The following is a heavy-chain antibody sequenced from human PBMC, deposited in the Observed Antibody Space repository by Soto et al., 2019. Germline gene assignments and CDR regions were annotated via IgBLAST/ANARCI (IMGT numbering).Heavy chain of an antibody. J-gene: IGHJ6*02. CDR3: ARALLYIAVAGTVNYYYGMDV. CDR2: TYYRSKWYN. Sequence: PSQTLSLTCAISGDSVSSNSAAWNWIRQSPSRGLEWLGRTYYRSKWYNDYAVSVKSRITINPDTSKNQFSLQLNSVTPEDTAVYYCARALLYIAVAGTVNYYYGMDVWGQGTTVTVSS. V-gene: IGHV6-1*01. D-gene: IGHD6-19*01. CDR1: GDSVSSNSAA.